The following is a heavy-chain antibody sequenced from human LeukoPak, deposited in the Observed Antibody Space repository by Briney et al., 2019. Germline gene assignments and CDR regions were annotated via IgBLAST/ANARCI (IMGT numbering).Heavy chain of an antibody. Sequence: ASVKVSCKASGYTFTSYYMHWVRQAPGQGLEWMGIINPSGGSTSYAQKFQGRVTMTRDTSTSTVYMELSSLRSEDTAVYYCARDHYGSGSYVFWFGPWGQGTLVTVSS. CDR1: GYTFTSYY. CDR2: INPSGGST. J-gene: IGHJ5*02. CDR3: ARDHYGSGSYVFWFGP. D-gene: IGHD3-10*01. V-gene: IGHV1-46*01.